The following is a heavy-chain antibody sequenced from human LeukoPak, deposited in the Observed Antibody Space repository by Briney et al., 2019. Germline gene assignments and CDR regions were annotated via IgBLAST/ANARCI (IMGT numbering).Heavy chain of an antibody. V-gene: IGHV3-53*01. CDR3: AKDGDCSSTSCLLREDDYYYYYMDV. D-gene: IGHD2-2*01. Sequence: GGSLRLSCTVSGFTVSSNSMSWVRQAPGKGLEWVSFIYSDNTHYSDSVKGRFTISRDNSKNTLYLQMNSLRAEDTAVYYCAKDGDCSSTSCLLREDDYYYYYMDVWGKGTTVTISS. CDR2: IYSDNT. CDR1: GFTVSSNS. J-gene: IGHJ6*03.